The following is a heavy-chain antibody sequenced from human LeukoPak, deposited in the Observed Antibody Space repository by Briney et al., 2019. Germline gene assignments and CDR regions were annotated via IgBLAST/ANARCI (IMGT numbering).Heavy chain of an antibody. CDR3: ASSWELLGFDY. CDR2: ISSSGSTI. J-gene: IGHJ4*02. V-gene: IGHV3-48*04. Sequence: PGGSLRLSCAASGFTFSNYGMHWVRQAPGKGLEWVSYISSSGSTIYYADSVKGRFTISRDNAKNSLYLQMNSLRAEDTAVYYCASSWELLGFDYWGQGTLVTVSS. D-gene: IGHD1-26*01. CDR1: GFTFSNYG.